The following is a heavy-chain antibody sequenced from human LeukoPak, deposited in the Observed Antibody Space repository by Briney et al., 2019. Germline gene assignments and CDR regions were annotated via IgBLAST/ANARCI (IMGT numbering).Heavy chain of an antibody. V-gene: IGHV1-2*02. D-gene: IGHD3-10*01. CDR1: GYTFTGYH. Sequence: ASVKVSCKASGYTFTGYHMHWVRQAPGQGLEWMGWINPNSGGTNYAQKFQGRVTMTRDTSISTAYMELSRLRSDDTAVYYCARVVTMVRGPGFDPWGQGTLVTVSS. CDR2: INPNSGGT. CDR3: ARVVTMVRGPGFDP. J-gene: IGHJ5*02.